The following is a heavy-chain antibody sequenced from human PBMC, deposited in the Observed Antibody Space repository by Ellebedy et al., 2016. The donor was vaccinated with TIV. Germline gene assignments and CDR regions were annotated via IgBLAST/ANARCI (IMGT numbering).Heavy chain of an antibody. J-gene: IGHJ6*02. V-gene: IGHV3-30*04. CDR1: GFTFSSYA. CDR3: ARESSSWYSSHHYYYYGMDV. D-gene: IGHD6-13*01. Sequence: GESLKISCAASGFTFSSYAMHWVRQAPGKGLEWVAVISYDGSNKYYADSVKGRFTISRDNSKNTLYLQMNSLRAEDTAVYYCARESSSWYSSHHYYYYGMDVWGQGTTVTVSS. CDR2: ISYDGSNK.